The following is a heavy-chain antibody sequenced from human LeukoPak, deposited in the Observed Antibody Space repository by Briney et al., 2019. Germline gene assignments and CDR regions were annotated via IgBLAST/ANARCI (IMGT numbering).Heavy chain of an antibody. Sequence: SETLSHTCTVSGGSISSSSYHWGWIRQPPGKGLEWIGNIYYSGSTYYNPSLKSRVTISVDTSKNQFSLKLSSVTAADTAVYYCARRIVTAGGWFDPWGQGTLVTVSS. CDR3: ARRIVTAGGWFDP. CDR1: GGSISSSSYH. CDR2: IYYSGST. D-gene: IGHD6-13*01. V-gene: IGHV4-39*07. J-gene: IGHJ5*02.